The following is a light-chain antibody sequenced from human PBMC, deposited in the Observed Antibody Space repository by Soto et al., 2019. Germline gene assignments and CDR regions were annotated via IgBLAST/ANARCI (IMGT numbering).Light chain of an antibody. V-gene: IGKV1-5*01. J-gene: IGKJ1*01. CDR2: DAS. Sequence: DIRMTQSPSTLSTSVGDRVTITCRASQNIRGWLAWYQQKPGKAPKLLIYDASTLESGVPSRFSGSGSGTEFTLTISSLQPDDFATYYCQQYNSYSSTFGHGTTVAIK. CDR3: QQYNSYSST. CDR1: QNIRGW.